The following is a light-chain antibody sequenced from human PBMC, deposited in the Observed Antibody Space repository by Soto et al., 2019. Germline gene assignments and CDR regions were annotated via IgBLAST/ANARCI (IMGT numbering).Light chain of an antibody. CDR2: GAS. J-gene: IGKJ2*01. CDR3: QQYNNWPVT. CDR1: QSVSSN. Sequence: EIVMTQSPATLSVSPGERATLSCRASQSVSSNLAWYQQKPGQAPRLLIYGASTRATGIPARFSGSGSGTEFTRTISSLQSEDVAVYYCQQYNNWPVTFGQGTKLEIK. V-gene: IGKV3-15*01.